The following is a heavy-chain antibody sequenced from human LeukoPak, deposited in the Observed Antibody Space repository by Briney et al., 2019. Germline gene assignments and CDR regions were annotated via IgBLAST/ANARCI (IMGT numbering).Heavy chain of an antibody. CDR1: GFTFSNYD. D-gene: IGHD3-3*01. V-gene: IGHV3-30*02. CDR2: IRYDGSKK. CDR3: ARVLWSGYLTADY. J-gene: IGHJ4*02. Sequence: GGSLRLSCAASGFTFSNYDMHWVCQAPGKGLEWVAYIRYDGSKKYYADSVKGRFTISRDNSKNTLFLQMNSLRAEDTALYYCARVLWSGYLTADYWGQGTLVAVSS.